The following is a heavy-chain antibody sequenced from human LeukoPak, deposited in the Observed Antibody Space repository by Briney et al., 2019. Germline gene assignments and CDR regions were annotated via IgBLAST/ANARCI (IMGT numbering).Heavy chain of an antibody. CDR1: GYTFTSYG. Sequence: GASVKVSCKASGYTFTSYGISWVRQAPGQGLESMGWISAYNGNTNYAQKLQGRVTMTTATSTAYMELRSLRSDDTAVYHCARDLSGSYYPYFDYWGQGTLVTVSS. CDR2: ISAYNGNT. J-gene: IGHJ4*02. V-gene: IGHV1-18*01. CDR3: ARDLSGSYYPYFDY. D-gene: IGHD1-26*01.